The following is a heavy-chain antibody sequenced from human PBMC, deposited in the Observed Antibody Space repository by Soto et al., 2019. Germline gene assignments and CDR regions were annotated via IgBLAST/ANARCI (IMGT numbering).Heavy chain of an antibody. Sequence: ASVKVSCKASGYTFTNYYIHWVRQAPGQGLEWMGIINPSGDSTTYVQKFQGRVTMTRDTSTSTVYMELSSLTSEDTTVYYCARGNMITFGGVIAYINYWGQGTLVTVSS. V-gene: IGHV1-46*03. CDR1: GYTFTNYY. CDR2: INPSGDST. D-gene: IGHD3-16*02. CDR3: ARGNMITFGGVIAYINY. J-gene: IGHJ4*02.